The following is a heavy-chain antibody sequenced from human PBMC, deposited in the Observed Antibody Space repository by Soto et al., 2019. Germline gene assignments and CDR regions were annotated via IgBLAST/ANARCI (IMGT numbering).Heavy chain of an antibody. J-gene: IGHJ4*02. CDR1: GFTFSSYA. D-gene: IGHD2-2*01. CDR2: VSGDGGDT. V-gene: IGHV3-23*01. Sequence: EVQLLESGGGLVQPGGSLRLSCAASGFTFSSYAMNWVRQAPGKGLEWVSAVSGDGGDTYYADSVKGRFTISRDNSKNTLFLQMHGLRVEDTAVYYCARMSTSCCQNFDCWGQGTLVTVSS. CDR3: ARMSTSCCQNFDC.